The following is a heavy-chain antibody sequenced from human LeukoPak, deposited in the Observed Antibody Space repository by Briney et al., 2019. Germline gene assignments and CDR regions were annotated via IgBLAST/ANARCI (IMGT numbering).Heavy chain of an antibody. D-gene: IGHD2-15*01. CDR3: AREGYCSGGSCSNDAFDI. CDR1: GFTFSSYS. CDR2: ISSSSSNI. V-gene: IGHV3-21*01. Sequence: GGSLRLSCAASGFTFSSYSMNWVRHAPGKGLEWVSSISSSSSNIYYADSVKGRFTISRDNAKNSLYLQMNSLRAEDTALYYCAREGYCSGGSCSNDAFDIWGQGTMVTVSS. J-gene: IGHJ3*02.